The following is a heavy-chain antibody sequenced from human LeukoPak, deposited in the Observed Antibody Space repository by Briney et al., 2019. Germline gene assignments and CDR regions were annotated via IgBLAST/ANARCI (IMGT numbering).Heavy chain of an antibody. J-gene: IGHJ4*02. D-gene: IGHD1-26*01. CDR1: GYTFTGYY. Sequence: GASVKVSCKASGYTFTGYYLHRVRQAPGQGLEWMGWIHPTSGGTNSAQKFRGRVTMTRDTSISTAYMELSGLRSDDTAVYYCARDGEFGSYYDYWGQGTLVTVSS. CDR2: IHPTSGGT. CDR3: ARDGEFGSYYDY. V-gene: IGHV1-2*02.